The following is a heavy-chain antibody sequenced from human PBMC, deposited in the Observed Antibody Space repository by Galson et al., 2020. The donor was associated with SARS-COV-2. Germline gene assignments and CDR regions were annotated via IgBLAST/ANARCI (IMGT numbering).Heavy chain of an antibody. V-gene: IGHV3-7*05. D-gene: IGHD6-13*01. Sequence: GESLKISCVASGFTFSDYWMTWVRQAPGKGLEWVANIKPDGGEQYYVDSVRGRFTISRDNAKSSLSLQMNSLRAEDTAVYYCATRPTAATGVDIWGQGTMVTVSS. CDR2: IKPDGGEQ. CDR3: ATRPTAATGVDI. CDR1: GFTFSDYW. J-gene: IGHJ3*02.